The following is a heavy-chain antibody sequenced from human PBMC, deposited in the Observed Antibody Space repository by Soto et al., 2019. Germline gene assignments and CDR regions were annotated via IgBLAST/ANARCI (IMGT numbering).Heavy chain of an antibody. CDR3: ARAVSWYFDL. D-gene: IGHD3-16*01. Sequence: QVQLVQSEAEVKKPGASVKVSCKASGYTFTGYYMHWVRQAPGQGLEWMGWINPNSGDTDYAQKFQGWLTLTRDTSISTAYMELNRLRSDDMAVYYCARAVSWYFDLWGRGTLVTVSS. CDR1: GYTFTGYY. J-gene: IGHJ2*01. V-gene: IGHV1-2*04. CDR2: INPNSGDT.